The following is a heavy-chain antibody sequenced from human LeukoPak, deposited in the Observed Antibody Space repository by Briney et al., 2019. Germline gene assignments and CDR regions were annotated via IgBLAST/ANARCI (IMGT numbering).Heavy chain of an antibody. J-gene: IGHJ6*03. Sequence: GGSLRLSCAASGFTFSSYWMSWVRQAPGKGLEWVANIKQDGSEKYCVDSVKGRFTISRDNAKNSLYLQMNSLRAEDTAVYYCARDRRRYCSSTSCYDYYYYYYVDVWGKGTTVTVSS. CDR3: ARDRRRYCSSTSCYDYYYYYYVDV. V-gene: IGHV3-7*01. CDR1: GFTFSSYW. D-gene: IGHD2-2*01. CDR2: IKQDGSEK.